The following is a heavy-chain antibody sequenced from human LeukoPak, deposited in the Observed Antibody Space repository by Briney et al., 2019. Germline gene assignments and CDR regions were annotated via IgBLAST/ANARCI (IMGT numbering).Heavy chain of an antibody. CDR3: ARGVTYYSYFYYLDV. J-gene: IGHJ6*03. V-gene: IGHV3-33*01. CDR1: GFTFSNHG. D-gene: IGHD2-21*02. CDR2: IWNDGSNK. Sequence: PGGSLRLSCAASGFTFSNHGMHWVRQAPGKGLEWVAVIWNDGSNKYYADSVKGRFSISRDNSKNTLYLQMNSLRAEDTAVYYCARGVTYYSYFYYLDVWGKGTTVTVSS.